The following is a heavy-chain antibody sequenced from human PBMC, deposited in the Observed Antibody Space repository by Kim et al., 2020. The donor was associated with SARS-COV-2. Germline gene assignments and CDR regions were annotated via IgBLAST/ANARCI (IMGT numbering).Heavy chain of an antibody. V-gene: IGHV3-11*01. CDR1: GFTFSDYY. D-gene: IGHD3-10*01. CDR3: AIGFR. Sequence: GGSLRLSCAASGFTFSDYYMSWIRQAPGKGLEWVSYISIIGIPIYYANSVKGRFSISRDNAKNSLYLQITGLKAEAPAVNCCAIGFRWG. CDR2: ISIIGIPI. J-gene: IGHJ6*01.